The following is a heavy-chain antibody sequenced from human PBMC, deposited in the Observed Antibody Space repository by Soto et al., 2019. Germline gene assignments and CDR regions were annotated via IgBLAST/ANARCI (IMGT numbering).Heavy chain of an antibody. Sequence: PSETLSLTCTVSGGSISSYYWSWIRQPPGKGLEWIGYIYYSGSTNYNPSLKSRVTISVDTSKNQFSLKLSSVTAADTAVYYGAREVATMRAWFDPWGQGNLVTVSS. CDR1: GGSISSYY. V-gene: IGHV4-59*12. J-gene: IGHJ5*02. D-gene: IGHD5-12*01. CDR3: AREVATMRAWFDP. CDR2: IYYSGST.